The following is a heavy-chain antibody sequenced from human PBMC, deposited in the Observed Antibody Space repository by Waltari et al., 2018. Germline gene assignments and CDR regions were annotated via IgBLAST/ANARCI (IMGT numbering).Heavy chain of an antibody. J-gene: IGHJ4*02. CDR2: ISGSGGST. Sequence: EVQLVESGGGLVQPGGSLRLSFAASGFTFINSAMSWVRRAPGKGLEWVSAISGSGGSTYYADSVKGRFTISRDNSKNTLYLQMNSLRAEDTAVYYCAKNLEWLLDEVDYWGQGTLVTVSS. D-gene: IGHD3-3*01. CDR1: GFTFINSA. V-gene: IGHV3-23*04. CDR3: AKNLEWLLDEVDY.